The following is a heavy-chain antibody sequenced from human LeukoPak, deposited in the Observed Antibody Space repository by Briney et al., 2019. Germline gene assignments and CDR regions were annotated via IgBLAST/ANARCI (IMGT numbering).Heavy chain of an antibody. J-gene: IGHJ4*02. CDR1: GGAISGYY. Sequence: SETLSLTCTVSGGAISGYYWNWIRQPPGKGLEWIGHIHYSGSTNYNPSLKSRVTGFVDTSKNQVSLRLSSMTAADTAVYYCARGIMTTVPTFDYWGQGTLVTVSS. CDR3: ARGIMTTVPTFDY. D-gene: IGHD4-17*01. CDR2: IHYSGST. V-gene: IGHV4-59*01.